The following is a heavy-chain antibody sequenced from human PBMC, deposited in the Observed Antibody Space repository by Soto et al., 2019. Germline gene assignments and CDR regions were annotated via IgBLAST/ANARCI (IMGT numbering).Heavy chain of an antibody. J-gene: IGHJ4*02. CDR1: GGPISSYY. D-gene: IGHD3-3*01. V-gene: IGHV4-59*01. CDR2: IYYSGST. CDR3: ARQRFLEWLPFDY. Sequence: PXESLSLTSNVPGGPISSYYWSWIRQPPGKGLEWIGYIYYSGSTNYNPSLKSRVTISVDTSKNQFSLKLSSVTAADTAVYYCARQRFLEWLPFDYWGQGTLVTVSS.